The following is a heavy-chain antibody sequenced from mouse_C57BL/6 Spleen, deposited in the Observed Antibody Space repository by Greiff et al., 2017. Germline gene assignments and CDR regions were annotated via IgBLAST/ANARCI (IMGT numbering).Heavy chain of an antibody. J-gene: IGHJ4*01. CDR1: GFTFSSYA. D-gene: IGHD1-1*01. CDR3: ARGGITTVADAMDY. Sequence: DVKLVESGGGLVKPGGSLKLSCAASGFTFSSYAMSWVRQTPEKRLEWVATISDGGSYTYYPDNVKGRFTISRDNAKNNLYLQMSHLKSEDTAMYYCARGGITTVADAMDYWGQGTSVTVSS. CDR2: ISDGGSYT. V-gene: IGHV5-4*03.